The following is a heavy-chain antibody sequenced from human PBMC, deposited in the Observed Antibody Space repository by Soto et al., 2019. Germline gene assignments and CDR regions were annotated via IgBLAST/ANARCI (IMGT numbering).Heavy chain of an antibody. CDR3: GRVRFSSSWYRDEQFEE. CDR1: GGSIMGYD. Sequence: PSETLSLTCAVSGGSIMGYDWSWIRQTPGKGLEWIGVIDHSGTTKYNPALKSRVTRSVEASKKQFSLKLSSVTAADTAVYYGGRVRFSSSWYRDEQFEEWGQGSLIA. CDR2: IDHSGTT. J-gene: IGHJ1*01. V-gene: IGHV4-34*01. D-gene: IGHD6-13*01.